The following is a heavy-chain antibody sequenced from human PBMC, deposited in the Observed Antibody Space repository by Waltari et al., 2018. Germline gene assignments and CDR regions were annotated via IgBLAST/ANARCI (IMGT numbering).Heavy chain of an antibody. CDR1: GYSISSGYY. D-gene: IGHD5-12*01. V-gene: IGHV4-38-2*02. Sequence: QVQLQESGPGLVKPSETLSLTCTVSGYSISSGYYWGWIRQPPGKGLEWIGSIYHSGSTYYNPSLKSRVTISVDTSKNQISLKLSSVTAADTAVYYCARKTATIWDYWGQGTLVTVSS. CDR2: IYHSGST. J-gene: IGHJ4*02. CDR3: ARKTATIWDY.